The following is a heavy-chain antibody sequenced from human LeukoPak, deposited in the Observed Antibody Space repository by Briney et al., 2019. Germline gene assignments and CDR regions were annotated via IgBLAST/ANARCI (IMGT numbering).Heavy chain of an antibody. J-gene: IGHJ4*02. V-gene: IGHV3-30*04. CDR1: GFTFSSYA. CDR2: ISYDGSNK. Sequence: PGGSLRLSCAASGFTFSSYAMHWVRQAPGKGLEWVAVISYDGSNKYYADSVKGRFTISRDNSKNTLYLQMNSLRAEDTAVYYCVRVGTSGYDNYWGQGTLVTVSS. D-gene: IGHD5-12*01. CDR3: VRVGTSGYDNY.